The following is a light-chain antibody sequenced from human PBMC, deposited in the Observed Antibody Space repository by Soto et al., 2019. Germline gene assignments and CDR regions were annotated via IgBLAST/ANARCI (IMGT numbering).Light chain of an antibody. J-gene: IGKJ1*01. CDR2: GAS. CDR1: ESISSW. Sequence: DIQMTQSPSTLSASVGDRVTTTCRASESISSWLAWYQQKPGKPPKVLIYGASNLQSGVPPRFSGSGSGTDFTLAISSLQPEDSATYYCLQDINYPWTFGQGTKVDIK. CDR3: LQDINYPWT. V-gene: IGKV1-5*01.